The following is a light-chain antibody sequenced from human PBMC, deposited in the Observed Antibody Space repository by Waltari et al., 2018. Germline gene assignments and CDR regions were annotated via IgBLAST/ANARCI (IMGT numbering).Light chain of an antibody. J-gene: IGLJ2*01. V-gene: IGLV2-14*03. CDR3: SSFTSSTTGI. Sequence: SALTHPDSVSGSPGQSITISCSGISSDSGGYNSVSWYQQHPGEAPKLILYDVTNRPSGVSDRFSGSKSGSSASLTISGLQPEDEADYYCSSFTSSTTGIFGGGTKLTVL. CDR1: SSDSGGYNS. CDR2: DVT.